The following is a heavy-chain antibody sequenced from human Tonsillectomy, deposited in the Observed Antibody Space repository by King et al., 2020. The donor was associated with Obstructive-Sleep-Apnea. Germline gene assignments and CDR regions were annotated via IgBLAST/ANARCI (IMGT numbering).Heavy chain of an antibody. J-gene: IGHJ4*02. CDR2: ISGYNGNR. Sequence: QLVQSGGEVKKPGASVKVSCKAFGYSFTSHGINWVRQAPGQGLEWMGWISGYNGNRKDAQKFQGRVIMTTDTSTSTAYMGLKSLRSDDTAVYYCASDQGGDDFPSYFDYWGQGTLVTVSS. CDR3: ASDQGGDDFPSYFDY. V-gene: IGHV1-18*04. D-gene: IGHD2-21*02. CDR1: GYSFTSHG.